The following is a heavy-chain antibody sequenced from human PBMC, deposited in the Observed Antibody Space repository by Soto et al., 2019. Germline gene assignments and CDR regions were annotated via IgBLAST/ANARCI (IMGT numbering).Heavy chain of an antibody. CDR3: ARQGALFSFDS. V-gene: IGHV5-51*01. J-gene: IGHJ4*02. CDR2: IYPGDSGT. Sequence: GESLKISCKGFGYSFPTYWIGWVRQMPGKGLEWMGVIYPGDSGTRYSPSFQGQVIISADISSSTAYLQWTSLKASDNALYYCARQGALFSFDSWGQGTLVTVSS. CDR1: GYSFPTYW. D-gene: IGHD3-10*02.